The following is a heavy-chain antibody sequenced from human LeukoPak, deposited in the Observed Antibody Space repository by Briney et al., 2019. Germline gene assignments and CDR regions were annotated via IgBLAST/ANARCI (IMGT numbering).Heavy chain of an antibody. Sequence: GGSLRLSCAASGFTFSSYWMSWVRQAPGKGLEWVANIKQDGSEKYYVDSVKGRFTISRDNAKNSLYLQMNSLRAEDTAVYYCARESRVLLWFGELLMGYMDVWGKGTTVTVSS. D-gene: IGHD3-10*01. J-gene: IGHJ6*03. CDR1: GFTFSSYW. CDR2: IKQDGSEK. CDR3: ARESRVLLWFGELLMGYMDV. V-gene: IGHV3-7*01.